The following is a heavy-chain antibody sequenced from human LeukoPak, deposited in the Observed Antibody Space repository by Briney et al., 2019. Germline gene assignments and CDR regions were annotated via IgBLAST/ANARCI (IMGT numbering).Heavy chain of an antibody. J-gene: IGHJ4*02. CDR2: IYSGGST. D-gene: IGHD2-21*01. CDR3: TRGGGGSFPHY. V-gene: IGHV3-53*01. Sequence: GGSLRLSCAASGFTVSSNFLSWVRQPPGKGLEWVSDIYSGGSTYYSDSVKGRFTISRDNSKNTLYLQMHSLRAEDTAVYYCTRGGGGSFPHYWGQGTLVTVSS. CDR1: GFTVSSNF.